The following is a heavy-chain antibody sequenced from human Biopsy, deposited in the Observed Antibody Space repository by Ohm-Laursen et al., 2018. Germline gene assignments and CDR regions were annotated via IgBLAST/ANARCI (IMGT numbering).Heavy chain of an antibody. J-gene: IGHJ2*01. V-gene: IGHV1-8*01. CDR2: MSPNSAKA. CDR1: GLTFSTYD. CDR3: ARGRVSDSSWPFWYFDL. Sequence: ASVKASCTASGLTFSTYDINWLRQASGQGLEWMGWMSPNSAKAGSSQKFQDRVTLTRDTSTKTAYMELRNLRSDDTAVYYCARGRVSDSSWPFWYFDLWGRGTLVTVSS. D-gene: IGHD4-11*01.